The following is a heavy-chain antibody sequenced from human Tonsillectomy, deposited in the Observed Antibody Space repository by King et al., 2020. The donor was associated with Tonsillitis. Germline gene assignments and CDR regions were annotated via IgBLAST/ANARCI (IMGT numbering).Heavy chain of an antibody. CDR2: LKQDGGEN. V-gene: IGHV3-7*01. CDR1: GFTFSNYW. CDR3: ARDMPGVVAAGD. J-gene: IGHJ4*02. Sequence: VQLVESGGGLVQPGGSLRLSCAASGFTFSNYWMSWVRQAPGKGLEWLANLKQDGGENYYVDSVKGRFNISRDNAKNSLYLQMSSLRAEDTAVYYCARDMPGVVAAGDWGQGTLVTVSS. D-gene: IGHD2-15*01.